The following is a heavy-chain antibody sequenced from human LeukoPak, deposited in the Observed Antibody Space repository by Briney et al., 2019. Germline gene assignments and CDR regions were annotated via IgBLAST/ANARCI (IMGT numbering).Heavy chain of an antibody. CDR2: ISSSGSTI. V-gene: IGHV3-11*04. CDR1: GSTFSDYY. D-gene: IGHD1-26*01. Sequence: PGGSLRLSCAASGSTFSDYYMSWIRQAPGKGLEWVSYISSSGSTIYYADSVKGRFTISRDNAKNSLYLQMNSLRAEDTAVYYCARVVVGATLVDWFDPWGQGTLVTVSS. J-gene: IGHJ5*02. CDR3: ARVVVGATLVDWFDP.